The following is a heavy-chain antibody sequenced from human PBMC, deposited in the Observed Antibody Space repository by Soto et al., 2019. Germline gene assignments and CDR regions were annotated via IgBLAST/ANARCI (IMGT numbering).Heavy chain of an antibody. J-gene: IGHJ1*01. D-gene: IGHD6-19*01. CDR2: ISYDGSNK. Sequence: QVQLVESGGGVVQPGRSLRLSCAASGFTFSSYGMHWVRQAPGKGLEWVAVISYDGSNKYYADSVKGRFTISRDNSKKSLYLQMNSLNAEDTAVYYCARDWDSCGWSEYFQHWGQGTLVTVSS. CDR1: GFTFSSYG. CDR3: ARDWDSCGWSEYFQH. V-gene: IGHV3-30-3*01.